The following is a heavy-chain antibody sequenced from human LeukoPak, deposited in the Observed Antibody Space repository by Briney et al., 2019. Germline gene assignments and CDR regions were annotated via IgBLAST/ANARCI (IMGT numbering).Heavy chain of an antibody. D-gene: IGHD3-10*01. V-gene: IGHV4-38-2*01. CDR1: GYSISSGYY. J-gene: IGHJ4*02. CDR3: ARRWFGEIDY. CDR2: IYHSRST. Sequence: SETLSLTCAVSGYSISSGYYWGWIRQPPGKGLEWIGSIYHSRSTYYNPSLKSRVTISVDTSKNQFSLKLSSVTAADTAVYYCARRWFGEIDYWGQGTLVTVSS.